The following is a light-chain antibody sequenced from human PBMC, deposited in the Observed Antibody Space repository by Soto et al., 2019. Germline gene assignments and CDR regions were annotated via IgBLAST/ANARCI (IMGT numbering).Light chain of an antibody. CDR1: QGISNW. V-gene: IGKV1-12*01. CDR2: TGS. J-gene: IGKJ4*01. CDR3: QQANSFPLT. Sequence: DIQMTQSPSSVSASVGDRVSITCRASQGISNWLAWYQQKPGRAPKLLIYTGSSLQSGVPSRFSGTESGTDFTHTISSLQPEDVATYYCQQANSFPLTFGGGTKVEIK.